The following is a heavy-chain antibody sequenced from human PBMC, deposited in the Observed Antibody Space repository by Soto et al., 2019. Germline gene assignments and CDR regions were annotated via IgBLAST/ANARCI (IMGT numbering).Heavy chain of an antibody. Sequence: ASVKVSCKASGYTFTGYYMHWVRQAPGQGLEWMGWINPNSGGTNYAQKFQGRVTMTRDTSISTAYMELSRLRSDDTAVYYCARDFGDYDFWSGSNYYYGMDVWGQGTTVTVSS. CDR3: ARDFGDYDFWSGSNYYYGMDV. CDR2: INPNSGGT. D-gene: IGHD3-3*01. CDR1: GYTFTGYY. V-gene: IGHV1-2*02. J-gene: IGHJ6*02.